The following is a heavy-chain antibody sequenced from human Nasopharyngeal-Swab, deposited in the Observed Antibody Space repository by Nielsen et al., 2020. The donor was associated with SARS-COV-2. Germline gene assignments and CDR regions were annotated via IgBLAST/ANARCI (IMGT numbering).Heavy chain of an antibody. D-gene: IGHD4-23*01. CDR2: IYYSGST. Sequence: SETLSLTCTVSGGFISSGGHYWSWIRQHPGKGLEWIGYIYYSGSTNYNPSLKSRVTISADTSKNHFSLNLTSVTAADTAVYYCARDQISRGTSNFDYWGQGTLVTVSS. J-gene: IGHJ4*02. CDR1: GGFISSGGHY. V-gene: IGHV4-31*03. CDR3: ARDQISRGTSNFDY.